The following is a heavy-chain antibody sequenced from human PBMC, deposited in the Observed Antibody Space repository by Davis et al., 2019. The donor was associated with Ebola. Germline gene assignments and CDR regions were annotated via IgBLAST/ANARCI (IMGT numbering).Heavy chain of an antibody. CDR2: ISGCGGST. D-gene: IGHD1-1*01. CDR1: GFTFSSYA. CDR3: AKDATLLSTYWYFDL. V-gene: IGHV3-23*01. J-gene: IGHJ2*01. Sequence: GGSLRLSCAASGFTFSSYAMSWVRQAPGKGLEWVSAISGCGGSTYYADSVKGRFTISRDNSKNTLYLQMNSLRAEDTAVYYCAKDATLLSTYWYFDLWGRGTLVTVSS.